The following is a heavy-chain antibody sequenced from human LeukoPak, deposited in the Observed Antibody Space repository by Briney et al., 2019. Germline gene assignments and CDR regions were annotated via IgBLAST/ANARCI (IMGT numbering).Heavy chain of an antibody. CDR1: GFTFSSYG. CDR2: ISYAGSNE. J-gene: IGHJ6*02. D-gene: IGHD5-12*01. V-gene: IGHV3-30-3*01. CDR3: ARDRLEWLSDYYYHMDV. Sequence: GGSLRLSCAASGFTFSSYGLHWVRQAPGKGLEWVAVISYAGSNEYYADSVKGRFTISRDNTNNTMYLQMSSLRVEDTAVYHCARDRLEWLSDYYYHMDVWGQGTTVTVSS.